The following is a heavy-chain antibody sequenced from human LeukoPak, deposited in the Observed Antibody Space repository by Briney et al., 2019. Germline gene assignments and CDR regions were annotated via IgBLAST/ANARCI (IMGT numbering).Heavy chain of an antibody. CDR2: INPNSGGT. D-gene: IGHD1-26*01. Sequence: ASVKVSCKASGYTFTGYYMHWVRQAPGQGLEGMGWINPNSGGTIYAQKFQGRVTMTEDTSTDTAYMELSSLRSEDTAVYYCATDLVRELGSFDYWGQGTLVTVSS. CDR1: GYTFTGYY. V-gene: IGHV1-2*02. J-gene: IGHJ4*02. CDR3: ATDLVRELGSFDY.